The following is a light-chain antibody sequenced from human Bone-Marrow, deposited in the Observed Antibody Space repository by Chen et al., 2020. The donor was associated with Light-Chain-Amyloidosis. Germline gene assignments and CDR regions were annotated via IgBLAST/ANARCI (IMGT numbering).Light chain of an antibody. CDR3: QSYDTTLSGSV. V-gene: IGLV1-40*01. J-gene: IGLJ3*02. CDR1: SSNIGAGYD. CDR2: GND. Sequence: QSVLTQPPSASGAPGQRVTISCTGTSSNIGAGYDVHWYQQLPGTAPKLLIYGNDNRPSGVPDRFSASKSGTSASLAITGLQAEDEADYYCQSYDTTLSGSVFGGGTMLTVL.